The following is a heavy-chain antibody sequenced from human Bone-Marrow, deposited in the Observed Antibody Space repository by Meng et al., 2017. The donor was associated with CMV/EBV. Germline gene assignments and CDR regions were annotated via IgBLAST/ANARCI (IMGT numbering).Heavy chain of an antibody. CDR3: TGVPYIVY. J-gene: IGHJ4*02. CDR2: VKRKLDGGTT. Sequence: GESLKISCATSGLTSNNAWVSWVRQAPGKGLEWVGRVKRKLDGGTTEYAAPVRGRFTISRDDSKNTLYLQMNSLKTEDTAVYYCTGVPYIVYWGQGTLVTVSS. V-gene: IGHV3-15*01. D-gene: IGHD2-21*01. CDR1: GLTSNNAW.